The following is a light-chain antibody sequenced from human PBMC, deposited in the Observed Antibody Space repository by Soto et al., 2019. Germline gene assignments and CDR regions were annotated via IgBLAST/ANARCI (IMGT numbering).Light chain of an antibody. CDR1: QSVTSY. CDR2: DAS. CDR3: QPPTNWPWT. Sequence: EIVLTQSPATLSLSPGERAALSCRASQSVTSYLAWYQQKPGQAPRLLIYDASNRATGIPARFSGSGSGTGFTSPISRLEPEDFAVYYCQPPTNWPWTFGQGTKVEIK. V-gene: IGKV3-11*01. J-gene: IGKJ1*01.